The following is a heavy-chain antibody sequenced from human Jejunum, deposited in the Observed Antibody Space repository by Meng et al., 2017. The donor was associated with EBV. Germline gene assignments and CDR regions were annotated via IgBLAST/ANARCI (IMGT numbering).Heavy chain of an antibody. CDR2: YYNSGST. J-gene: IGHJ4*02. Sequence: LPLQEAGPGLVKPSETLSLTCTVSGGSISSSSYYWGWIRQPPGKGLEWIGTYYNSGSTYYNPSLKSRVTISVDTYKNQFSLKLISVTAADTAAYYCARQGPSGRTFDYWGQGTLVTVSS. CDR1: GGSISSSSYY. D-gene: IGHD1-26*01. CDR3: ARQGPSGRTFDY. V-gene: IGHV4-39*01.